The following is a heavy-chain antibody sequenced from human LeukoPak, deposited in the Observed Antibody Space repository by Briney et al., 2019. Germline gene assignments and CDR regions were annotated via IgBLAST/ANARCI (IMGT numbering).Heavy chain of an antibody. CDR3: ARAVYYYDEFDY. CDR2: IYHSGST. D-gene: IGHD3-22*01. Sequence: SETLSLTCAVSGYSISSGYYWGWIRQPPGKGLEWIGGIYHSGSTYYNPSLKSRVTISVDTSKNQFSMKLSSVTAADTAVYYCARAVYYYDEFDYWGQGTLVTVSS. V-gene: IGHV4-38-2*01. J-gene: IGHJ4*02. CDR1: GYSISSGYY.